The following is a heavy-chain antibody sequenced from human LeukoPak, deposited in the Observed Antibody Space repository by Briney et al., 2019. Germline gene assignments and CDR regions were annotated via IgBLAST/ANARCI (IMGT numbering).Heavy chain of an antibody. V-gene: IGHV4-59*08. Sequence: PSETLSLTCTVSGGSISSYYWSWIRQPPGKGLEWIGYIYYSGSTNYNPSLKSRVTISVDTSKNQFSLKLSSVTAADTAVYYCARVAAIAKEYYFDYWGQGTLVTVSS. CDR1: GGSISSYY. CDR3: ARVAAIAKEYYFDY. J-gene: IGHJ4*02. D-gene: IGHD2-15*01. CDR2: IYYSGST.